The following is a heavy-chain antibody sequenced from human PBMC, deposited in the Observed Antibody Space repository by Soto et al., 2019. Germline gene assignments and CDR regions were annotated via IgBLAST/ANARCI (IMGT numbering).Heavy chain of an antibody. CDR2: ITWNGGSM. CDR1: GFTFHDYA. D-gene: IGHD6-13*01. V-gene: IGHV3-9*01. J-gene: IGHJ6*03. CDR3: AKSPRIAAAGVNYHYYYMDV. Sequence: EVQLVESGGGLVQPGRSLRLSCAASGFTFHDYAIHWVRQAPGKGLEWVSGITWNGGSMGYADSVQGRFSISRDNTRNSLYLQMNSLRADDTALYYCAKSPRIAAAGVNYHYYYMDVWGKGTAVTVS.